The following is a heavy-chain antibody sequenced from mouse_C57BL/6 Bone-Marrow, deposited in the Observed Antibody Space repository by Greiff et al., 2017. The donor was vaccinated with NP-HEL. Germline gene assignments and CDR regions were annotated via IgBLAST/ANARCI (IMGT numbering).Heavy chain of an antibody. V-gene: IGHV1-52*01. CDR3: ARGLRRGFAY. D-gene: IGHD2-4*01. CDR1: GYTFTSYW. Sequence: QVQLQQPGAELVRPGSSVKLSCKASGYTFTSYWMHWVKQRPIPGLEWIGNIDTSDSETHYNQKFKDKATLTVDKSSSTAYMQLSSLTSEDSAVYYCARGLRRGFAYWGQVTLVTVSA. J-gene: IGHJ3*01. CDR2: IDTSDSET.